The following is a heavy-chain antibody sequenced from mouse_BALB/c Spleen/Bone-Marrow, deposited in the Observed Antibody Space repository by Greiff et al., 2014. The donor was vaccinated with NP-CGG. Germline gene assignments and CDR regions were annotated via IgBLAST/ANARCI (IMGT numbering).Heavy chain of an antibody. CDR1: GYTFSSYW. CDR3: ARRILYYFDY. V-gene: IGHV1-9*01. CDR2: ILPGSGNT. Sequence: VQLQQSGAELMKPGASVKISCKATGYTFSSYWIEWVKQRPGHGLEWIGEILPGSGNTNYNENFKGKATFTADTSSNTAYMQLSSLTSEDSAVDYCARRILYYFDYWGQGTTLTVSS. J-gene: IGHJ2*01.